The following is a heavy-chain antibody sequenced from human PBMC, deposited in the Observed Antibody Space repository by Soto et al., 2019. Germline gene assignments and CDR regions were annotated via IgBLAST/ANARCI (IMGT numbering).Heavy chain of an antibody. Sequence: SETLSLTCTVSGDSISSYYCTWIRQPPGRGLEYIGYIYYSGRTYYNPSLKSRVTISVDTSKNQFSLKLSSVTAADTAVYYCARGHLGITTTGTWYDFDYWGQGTLVTVSS. CDR1: GDSISSYY. V-gene: IGHV4-59*01. D-gene: IGHD2-15*01. CDR2: IYYSGRT. J-gene: IGHJ4*02. CDR3: ARGHLGITTTGTWYDFDY.